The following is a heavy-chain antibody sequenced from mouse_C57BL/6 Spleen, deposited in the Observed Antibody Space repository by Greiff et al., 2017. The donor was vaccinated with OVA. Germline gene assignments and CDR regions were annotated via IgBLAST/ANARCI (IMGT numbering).Heavy chain of an antibody. CDR1: GYTFTDYY. CDR2: IYPGSGNT. Sequence: QVQLQQSGAELVRPGASVKLSCKASGYTFTDYYINWVKQRPGQGLEWIARIYPGSGNTYYNGKFKGKATLTAEKSSSTAYMQLSSLTSEDSAVYFCARSIYCGSWYFDVWGTGTTVTVSS. CDR3: ARSIYCGSWYFDV. J-gene: IGHJ1*03. D-gene: IGHD1-1*01. V-gene: IGHV1-76*01.